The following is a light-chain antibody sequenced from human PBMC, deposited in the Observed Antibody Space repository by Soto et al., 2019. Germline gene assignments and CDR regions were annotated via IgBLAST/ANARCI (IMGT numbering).Light chain of an antibody. V-gene: IGLV1-47*02. CDR2: TNN. CDR1: SSNIGRDY. CDR3: EAWDHSLSAWG. J-gene: IGLJ6*01. Sequence: QSVLTQPPSASVTPGQRGTISCSGGSSNIGRDYVYWFQQLPGTAPKLLIYTNNQRPSGVPDRLSGSKSGTSASQAISGRRSREVADYCCEAWDHSLSAWGFGSGTK.